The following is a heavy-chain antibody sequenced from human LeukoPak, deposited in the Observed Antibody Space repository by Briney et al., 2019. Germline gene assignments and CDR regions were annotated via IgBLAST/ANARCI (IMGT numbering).Heavy chain of an antibody. D-gene: IGHD5-12*01. CDR2: IIPIFGIA. Sequence: SVKVSCKASGGTFSSYAISWVRQAPGQGLEWMGRIIPIFGIANYAQKFRGRVTITADKSTSTAYMELSSLRSEDTAVYYCAREGLIMAPSPMDYWGQGTLVTVSS. CDR3: AREGLIMAPSPMDY. V-gene: IGHV1-69*04. CDR1: GGTFSSYA. J-gene: IGHJ4*02.